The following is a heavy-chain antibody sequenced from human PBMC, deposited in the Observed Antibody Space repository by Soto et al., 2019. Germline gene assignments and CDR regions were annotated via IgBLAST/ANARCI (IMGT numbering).Heavy chain of an antibody. CDR2: MNPNSGNT. CDR3: ARGRHVDTDMVIQFGFV. Sequence: QVQLVQSGAEVKKPGASVKVSCKASGYTFTSYDINWVRQATGQGLEWMGWMNPNSGNTGYAQKFQGRVTMTRNTSISTAYMELSSLRSEDTAVYYCARGRHVDTDMVIQFGFVWGQGTLVTVSS. J-gene: IGHJ4*02. CDR1: GYTFTSYD. V-gene: IGHV1-8*01. D-gene: IGHD5-18*01.